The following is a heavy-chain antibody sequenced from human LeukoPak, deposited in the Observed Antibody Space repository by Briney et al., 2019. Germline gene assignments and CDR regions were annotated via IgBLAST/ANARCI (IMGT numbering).Heavy chain of an antibody. V-gene: IGHV3-48*03. D-gene: IGHD1-26*01. CDR3: ARDLLGWELHYFDY. CDR2: ISSSGSTI. Sequence: PGGSLRLSCAASGFTFSSYGMNWVRQAPGKGLEWVSYISSSGSTIYYADSVKGRFTISRDNAKNSLYLQMNSLRAEDTAVYYCARDLLGWELHYFDYWGQGTLVTVSS. CDR1: GFTFSSYG. J-gene: IGHJ4*02.